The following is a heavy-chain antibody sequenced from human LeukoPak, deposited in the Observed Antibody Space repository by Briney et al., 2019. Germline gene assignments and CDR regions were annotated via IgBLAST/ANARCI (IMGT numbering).Heavy chain of an antibody. J-gene: IGHJ4*02. CDR2: ILYSGNT. V-gene: IGHV4-59*08. Sequence: SETLSLTCTVSGGSINNYYWSWIRQPPGKGLDWIGHILYSGNTNYNPSLKSRVTISVDTSKNQFSLKLSSVTAADTAVYYCARGGSSGYDPFDYWGQGTLVTVSS. CDR3: ARGGSSGYDPFDY. CDR1: GGSINNYY. D-gene: IGHD5-12*01.